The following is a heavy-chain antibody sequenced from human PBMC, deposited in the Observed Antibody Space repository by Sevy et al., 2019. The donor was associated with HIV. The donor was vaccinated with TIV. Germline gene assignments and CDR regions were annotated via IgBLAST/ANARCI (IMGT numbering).Heavy chain of an antibody. CDR1: GFTFSSYS. CDR3: ARVSLGLGYYYYYMDV. J-gene: IGHJ6*03. CDR2: ISSSSSTI. V-gene: IGHV3-48*02. Sequence: GGCLRLSCAASGFTFSSYSMNWVRQAPGKGLEWVSYISSSSSTIYYADSVKGRFTISRDNAKNSLYLQMNSLRDEDTAVYYCARVSLGLGYYYYYMDVWGKGTTVTVSS. D-gene: IGHD3-16*01.